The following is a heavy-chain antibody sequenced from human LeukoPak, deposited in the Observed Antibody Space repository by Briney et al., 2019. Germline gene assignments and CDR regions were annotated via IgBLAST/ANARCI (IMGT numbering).Heavy chain of an antibody. CDR3: ARPQKEMATITSVVAFDY. CDR2: IYHSGST. D-gene: IGHD5-24*01. CDR1: GGSISSSNW. J-gene: IGHJ4*02. V-gene: IGHV4-4*02. Sequence: NTSGTLSLTCAVSGGSISSSNWWSWVRQPPGEGLEWIGEIYHSGSTNYNPSLKRRVTISVDTSKNQFSLRLTSVTAADTAVYYCARPQKEMATITSVVAFDYWGQGTLVTVSS.